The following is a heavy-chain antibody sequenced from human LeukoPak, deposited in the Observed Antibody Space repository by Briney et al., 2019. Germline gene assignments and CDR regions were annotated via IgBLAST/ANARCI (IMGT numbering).Heavy chain of an antibody. J-gene: IGHJ4*02. V-gene: IGHV3-7*01. D-gene: IGHD6-19*01. Sequence: GGSLRLSCTGSGFTFSSHWMSWVRQAPGRGLEWVANIKEDGSETYYLDSVKGRFTISRDNAKNSLYLQMNSLRAEDTAVYYCARTWNSGGWYVTFDYWGQGTLVTVSS. CDR3: ARTWNSGGWYVTFDY. CDR1: GFTFSSHW. CDR2: IKEDGSET.